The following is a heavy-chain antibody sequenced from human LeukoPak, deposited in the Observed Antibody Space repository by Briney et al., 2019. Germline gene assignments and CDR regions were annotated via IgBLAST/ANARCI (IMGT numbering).Heavy chain of an antibody. Sequence: GGSLRLSCAASGFTFSSYAMHWVRQAPGKGLEWVAVISYDGSNKYYADSVKGRFTISRVSSKNTLYLQMNSLRAEDTAVYYCARGERRAGLMRFVPNYYFDYWGQGTLVTVSS. V-gene: IGHV3-30*04. D-gene: IGHD3-10*01. CDR2: ISYDGSNK. CDR1: GFTFSSYA. CDR3: ARGERRAGLMRFVPNYYFDY. J-gene: IGHJ4*02.